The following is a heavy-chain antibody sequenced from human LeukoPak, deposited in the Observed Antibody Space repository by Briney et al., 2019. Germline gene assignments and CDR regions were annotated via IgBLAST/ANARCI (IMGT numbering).Heavy chain of an antibody. CDR1: GYTFTSYG. J-gene: IGHJ3*02. CDR2: ISAYNGNT. D-gene: IGHD1-20*01. CDR3: ARDNDDNWNDVDAFDI. Sequence: ASVKVSCKASGYTFTSYGISWVRQAPGQGLEWMGWISAYNGNTNYAQELQGRVTMTTDTSTSTAYMELRSLRSDDTAVYYCARDNDDNWNDVDAFDIWGQGTMVTVSS. V-gene: IGHV1-18*01.